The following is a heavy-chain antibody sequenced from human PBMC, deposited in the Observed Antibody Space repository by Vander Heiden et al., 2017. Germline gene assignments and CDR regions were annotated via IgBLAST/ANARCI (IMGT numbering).Heavy chain of an antibody. J-gene: IGHJ4*02. CDR3: VRAQDEYRGSWYGLSEFY. V-gene: IGHV4-39*01. CDR1: GASISFSSYY. D-gene: IGHD6-13*01. Sequence: QLQLQESGPGLVQPSATLSLTCSVSGASISFSSYYWGWIRQPPGKGLEWIGNIFYRGNTYYNSSLRSRVTISVDTSENQFSLSLSSMTAADTAVYYCVRAQDEYRGSWYGLSEFYWGQGALVTVSP. CDR2: IFYRGNT.